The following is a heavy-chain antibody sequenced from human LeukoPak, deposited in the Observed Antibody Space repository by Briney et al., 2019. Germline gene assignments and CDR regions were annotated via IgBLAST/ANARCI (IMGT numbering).Heavy chain of an antibody. CDR1: GFTFSSYI. D-gene: IGHD3-3*01. J-gene: IGHJ4*02. Sequence: GGSLRLSCAASGFTFSSYIMSWVRQAPGKGLEWVSSISSSSSYIYYADSVKGRFTNSRDNAKNSLYLQMNSLRAENTAVYYCARDSDFWSGYCDYWGQGTLVTVSS. CDR3: ARDSDFWSGYCDY. CDR2: ISSSSSYI. V-gene: IGHV3-21*01.